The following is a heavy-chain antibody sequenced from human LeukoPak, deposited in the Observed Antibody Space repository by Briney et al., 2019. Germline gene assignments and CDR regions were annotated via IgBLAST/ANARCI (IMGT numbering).Heavy chain of an antibody. CDR3: ARADRDGSGSLYYYYYYMDV. V-gene: IGHV3-11*01. CDR1: GFTFSDYY. CDR2: ISSSGSTI. D-gene: IGHD3-10*01. J-gene: IGHJ6*03. Sequence: GGSLRLSCAASGFTFSDYYMSWIRQAPGKGLEWVSYISSSGSTIYYADSVKGRFTISRDNAKNSLYLQMNSLRAEDTAVYYCARADRDGSGSLYYYYYYMDVWGKGTTVTISS.